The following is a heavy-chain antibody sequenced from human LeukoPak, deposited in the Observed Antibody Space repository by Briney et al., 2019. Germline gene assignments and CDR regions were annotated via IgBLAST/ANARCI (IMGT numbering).Heavy chain of an antibody. CDR1: GGCFSGYY. CDR2: INHSGST. Sequence: SETLSLTCAVYGGCFSGYYWSWIRQPPGKGLEWIGEINHSGSTNCNPSLKSRVTISVDTSKNQFSLKLSSVTAADTAVYYCARGGYYGSGSYYNYIYWGQGTLVTVSS. CDR3: ARGGYYGSGSYYNYIY. J-gene: IGHJ4*02. V-gene: IGHV4-34*01. D-gene: IGHD3-10*01.